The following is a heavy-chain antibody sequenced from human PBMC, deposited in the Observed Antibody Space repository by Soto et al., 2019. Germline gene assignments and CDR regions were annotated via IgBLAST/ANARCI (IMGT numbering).Heavy chain of an antibody. D-gene: IGHD4-17*01. CDR3: XXXXXXXGDSATGY. CDR2: ISVDGSNA. V-gene: IGHV3-30-3*01. CDR1: GFTFNNYA. J-gene: IGHJ4*02. Sequence: QVQLVESGGGVVQPGRSLRLSCAASGFTFNNYAMHWFRQAPAKGLEWVAVISVDGSNADYAVSVKGRFTVSRDNSKXXXXXXXXXXXXXXXXXXXXXXXXXXXGDSATGYWGQGTLVTV.